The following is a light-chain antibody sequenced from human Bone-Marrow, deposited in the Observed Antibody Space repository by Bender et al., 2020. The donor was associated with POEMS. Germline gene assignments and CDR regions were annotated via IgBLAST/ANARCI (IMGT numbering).Light chain of an antibody. CDR1: NSNVGIYNL. Sequence: QSALTQPASVSGSPGQSITISCTGTNSNVGIYNLVSWFQQYPGKAPKLVIYEVNKRPSGVSYRFSGSKSGNTATLTISGRQAEDEADYYCFSYAGSDRRVFGGGTKVAVL. J-gene: IGLJ3*02. CDR2: EVN. V-gene: IGLV2-23*02. CDR3: FSYAGSDRRV.